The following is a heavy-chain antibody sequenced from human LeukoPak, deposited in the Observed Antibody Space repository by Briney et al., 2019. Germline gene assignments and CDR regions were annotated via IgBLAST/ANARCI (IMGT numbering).Heavy chain of an antibody. CDR1: GHTFANYW. J-gene: IGHJ4*02. D-gene: IGHD2/OR15-2a*01. CDR3: ARMGAGGDGWELLSMFDY. CDR2: IYPGDFDT. V-gene: IGHV5-51*01. Sequence: GESLKISCKGSGHTFANYWIGWVRQMPGKGLEWMGIIYPGDFDTRYNPSLQGQVTISADRSISTASLQWSSLKASDTAMYYCARMGAGGDGWELLSMFDYWGQGTLVTVSS.